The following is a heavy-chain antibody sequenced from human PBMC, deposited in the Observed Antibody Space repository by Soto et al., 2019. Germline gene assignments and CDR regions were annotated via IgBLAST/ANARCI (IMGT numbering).Heavy chain of an antibody. CDR2: IYHSGST. D-gene: IGHD3-22*01. CDR1: GGSISSSNW. V-gene: IGHV4-4*02. CDR3: ARDGVEYDSSGYYYGY. J-gene: IGHJ4*02. Sequence: PSETLSLTCAVSGGSISSSNWWSWVRQPPGKGLEWIGEIYHSGSTNYNPSLKSRVTISVDKSKNQFSLKLSSVTAADTAVYYCARDGVEYDSSGYYYGYWGQGTLVTVSS.